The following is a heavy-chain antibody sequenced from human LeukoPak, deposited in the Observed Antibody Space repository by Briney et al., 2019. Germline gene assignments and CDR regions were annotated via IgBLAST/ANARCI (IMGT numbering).Heavy chain of an antibody. CDR3: ARGKGYCSGGSCYDQPKTFDY. V-gene: IGHV1-69*13. CDR2: IIPIFGTA. D-gene: IGHD2-15*01. Sequence: SVKVSCKASGGTFSSYAISWVRQAPGQGLEWMGGIIPIFGTANYAQKFQGRVTITADESTSTAYMELSSLRSEDTAVYYCARGKGYCSGGSCYDQPKTFDYWSQGTLVTVSS. J-gene: IGHJ4*02. CDR1: GGTFSSYA.